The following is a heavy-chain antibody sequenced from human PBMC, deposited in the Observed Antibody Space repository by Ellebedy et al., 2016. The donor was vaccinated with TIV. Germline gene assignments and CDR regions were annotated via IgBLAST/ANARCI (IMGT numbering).Heavy chain of an antibody. Sequence: GGSLRLSXAASGFAFGDYAMHWVRQPPGKGLEWVSGISWNIAGTSYADPAGDRLTIFRDNDKKSLYLQIDNLRPEDTALYFCAKGTASAVSRPKDAYDVWGQGTMVTVSS. CDR3: AKGTASAVSRPKDAYDV. V-gene: IGHV3-9*01. CDR2: ISWNIAGT. J-gene: IGHJ3*01. CDR1: GFAFGDYA.